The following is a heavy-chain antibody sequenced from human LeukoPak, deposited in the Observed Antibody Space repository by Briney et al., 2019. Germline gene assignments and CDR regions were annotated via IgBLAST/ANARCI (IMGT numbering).Heavy chain of an antibody. CDR3: ARVRRAFDI. CDR1: VGSISSYY. J-gene: IGHJ3*02. V-gene: IGHV4-59*01. D-gene: IGHD4-17*01. Sequence: SETLSLTCTVTVGSISSYYWSWIGQPPGKGLEWIGYIYYSGSTNYNPSLKSRVTISVDTSKNQFSLKLSSVTAADTAVYYCARVRRAFDIWGQGTMVTVSS. CDR2: IYYSGST.